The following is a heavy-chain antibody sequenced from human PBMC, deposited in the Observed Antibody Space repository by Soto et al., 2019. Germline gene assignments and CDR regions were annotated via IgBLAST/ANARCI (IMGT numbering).Heavy chain of an antibody. D-gene: IGHD3-22*01. CDR2: ISSSSSYI. V-gene: IGHV3-21*01. CDR1: GFTFSSYS. CDR3: ARDPGGTMIVVVMEWGQLDP. Sequence: GGSLRLSCAASGFTFSSYSMNWVRQAPGKGLEWVSSISSSSSYIYYADSVKGRFTISRDNAKNSLYLQMNSLRAEDTAVYYCARDPGGTMIVVVMEWGQLDPWGQGTLVTVSS. J-gene: IGHJ5*02.